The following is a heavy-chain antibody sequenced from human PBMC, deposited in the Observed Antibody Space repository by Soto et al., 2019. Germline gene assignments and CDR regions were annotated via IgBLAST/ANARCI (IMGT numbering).Heavy chain of an antibody. J-gene: IGHJ4*02. D-gene: IGHD2-2*02. V-gene: IGHV1-69*02. Sequence: SVKVSCKASGGTFSSYTISWVRQAPGQGLEWMGRIIPILGIANYAQKFQGRVTITADKSTSTAYMELSSLRSEDTALYFCARCSSTSCYIMASFDYWGQGTLVTVSS. CDR1: GGTFSSYT. CDR2: IIPILGIA. CDR3: ARCSSTSCYIMASFDY.